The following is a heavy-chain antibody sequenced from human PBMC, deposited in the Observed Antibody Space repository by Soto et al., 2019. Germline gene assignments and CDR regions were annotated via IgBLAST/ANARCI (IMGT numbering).Heavy chain of an antibody. J-gene: IGHJ4*02. V-gene: IGHV3-53*01. CDR1: GFAVSSKY. CDR2: IYGGGTT. D-gene: IGHD3-22*01. CDR3: ARKSYSGDSGFYDY. Sequence: GGSLRLSCAASGFAVSSKYMTWVRQAPGKGLEWVSVIYGGGTTYYADSVKGRSTISRDTSKNTLYLQMNSLRAEDTAVYYCARKSYSGDSGFYDYWGQGALVTVSS.